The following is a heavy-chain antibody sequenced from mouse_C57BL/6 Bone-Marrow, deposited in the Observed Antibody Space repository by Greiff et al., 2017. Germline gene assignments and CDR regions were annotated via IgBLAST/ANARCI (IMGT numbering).Heavy chain of an antibody. D-gene: IGHD1-1*01. CDR2: IWWDDDK. J-gene: IGHJ1*03. CDR3: ARIRYYGSYWFFDV. Sequence: QVTLKESGPGILQPSQTLSLTCSFSGFSLSTFGMGVGWIRQPSGKGLEWLAHIWWDDDKYYNPARKSRLTISKDTSKNQVFLMIANVDTADTATYYCARIRYYGSYWFFDVWGTGTTVTVSS. CDR1: GFSLSTFGMG. V-gene: IGHV8-8*01.